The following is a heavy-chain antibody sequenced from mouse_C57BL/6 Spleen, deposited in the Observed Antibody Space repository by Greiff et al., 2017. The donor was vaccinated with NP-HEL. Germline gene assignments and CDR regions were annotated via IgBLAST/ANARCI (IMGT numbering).Heavy chain of an antibody. J-gene: IGHJ4*01. CDR1: GYTFTSYW. CDR2: IYPGSGST. CDR3: ARSYYGSSYDYYAMDY. Sequence: QVQLQQPGAELVKPGASVKMSCKASGYTFTSYWITWVKQRPGQGLEWIGDIYPGSGSTNYNEKCKRKATLTVDTSSSTAYMQLSSLTSEDSAVYYCARSYYGSSYDYYAMDYWGQGTSVTVSS. D-gene: IGHD1-1*01. V-gene: IGHV1-55*01.